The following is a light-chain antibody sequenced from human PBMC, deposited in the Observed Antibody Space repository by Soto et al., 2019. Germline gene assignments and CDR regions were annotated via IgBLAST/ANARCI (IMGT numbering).Light chain of an antibody. CDR2: SNN. V-gene: IGLV1-44*01. CDR3: ASWDDSLNGPV. CDR1: STNIGSNT. Sequence: QSVLTQPPSASGTPGQRVTISCSGSSTNIGSNTVNWYQQLPGTAPKLLIYSNNQRPSGVPDRFSASKSGTSASLAISGLQCEDEADYYCASWDDSLNGPVFGGGTQLTVL. J-gene: IGLJ3*02.